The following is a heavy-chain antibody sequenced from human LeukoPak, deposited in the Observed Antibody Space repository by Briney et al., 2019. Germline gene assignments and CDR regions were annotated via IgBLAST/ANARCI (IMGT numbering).Heavy chain of an antibody. CDR2: IKQDGSEK. V-gene: IGHV3-7*01. D-gene: IGHD3-3*01. CDR1: GFTFRNNW. J-gene: IGHJ6*03. Sequence: GGSLRLSCATSGFTFRNNWMSWVRQAPGKGLEWVANIKQDGSEKYYVDSVKGRFTISRDNAQNSVSLQMDSLRVEDTAVYYCARVYDYDFWSGYYGRNYYYMDAWGKGTTVTVSS. CDR3: ARVYDYDFWSGYYGRNYYYMDA.